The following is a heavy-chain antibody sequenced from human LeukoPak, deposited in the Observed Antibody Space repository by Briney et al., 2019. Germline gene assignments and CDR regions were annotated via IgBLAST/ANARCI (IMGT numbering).Heavy chain of an antibody. V-gene: IGHV4-34*01. CDR1: SGSFSGYY. CDR3: ARRQVFRGPYYYYYYGMDV. D-gene: IGHD3-10*01. CDR2: INHSGST. Sequence: PSETLSLTCAVYSGSFSGYYWSWIRQPPGKGLEWIGEINHSGSTNYNPSLKSRVTISVDTSKNQFSLKLSSVTAADTAVYYCARRQVFRGPYYYYYYGMDVWGQGTTVTVSS. J-gene: IGHJ6*02.